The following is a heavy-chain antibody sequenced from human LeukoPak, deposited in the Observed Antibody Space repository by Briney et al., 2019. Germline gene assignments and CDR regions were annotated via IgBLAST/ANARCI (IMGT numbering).Heavy chain of an antibody. CDR1: GFTFSSYG. Sequence: GGSLRLSCAASGFTFSSYGMHWVRQAPGKGLEWVAFIRYDGSNKYYADSVKGRFTISRDNSKNTLYLQMNSLRAEDTAVYYCAKDRHYYGSGSHRDYYYYMDVWGKGTTVTISS. D-gene: IGHD3-10*01. CDR3: AKDRHYYGSGSHRDYYYYMDV. V-gene: IGHV3-30*02. J-gene: IGHJ6*03. CDR2: IRYDGSNK.